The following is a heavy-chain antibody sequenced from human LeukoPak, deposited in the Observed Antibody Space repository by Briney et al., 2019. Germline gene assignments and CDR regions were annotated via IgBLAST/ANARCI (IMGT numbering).Heavy chain of an antibody. Sequence: GGSLRLSCAASGFTLSSYSMNWVRQAPGKGLEWVSSISSSRYIYYADSVKGRFTISRDNAKNSLYLQMNSLRAEDTAVYYCARLVGVPNWFDPWGQGTLVTVSS. V-gene: IGHV3-21*01. CDR3: ARLVGVPNWFDP. J-gene: IGHJ5*02. CDR1: GFTLSSYS. CDR2: ISSSRYI. D-gene: IGHD2-8*01.